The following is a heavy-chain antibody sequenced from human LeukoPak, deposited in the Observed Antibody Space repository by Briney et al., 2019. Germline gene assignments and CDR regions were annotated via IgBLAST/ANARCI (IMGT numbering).Heavy chain of an antibody. D-gene: IGHD4-23*01. CDR3: TTPTTVVDY. CDR2: ILSKSDGGTT. CDR1: GFTFSNAW. J-gene: IGHJ4*02. V-gene: IGHV3-15*01. Sequence: GGSLRLSCAASGFTFSNAWMSWVRQAPGKGLEWVGRILSKSDGGTTDYAAPVKGRFTVSRDDSKSTLFLQMNSLKTEDTAVYYCTTPTTVVDYWGQGTLVTVSS.